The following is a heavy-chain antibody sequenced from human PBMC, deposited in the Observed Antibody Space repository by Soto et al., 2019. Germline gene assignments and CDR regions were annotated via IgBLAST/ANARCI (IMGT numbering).Heavy chain of an antibody. CDR2: ISGSGGST. V-gene: IGHV3-23*01. Sequence: GGSLRLSCAASGFTFSSYAMSWVRQAPGKGLEWVSAISGSGGSTYYADSVKGRFTISRDNSKNTLYLQMNRLRAEDTAVYYCAKSRDDYYDSSGYPLPFADWGQGTLVTVSS. CDR1: GFTFSSYA. J-gene: IGHJ4*02. D-gene: IGHD3-22*01. CDR3: AKSRDDYYDSSGYPLPFAD.